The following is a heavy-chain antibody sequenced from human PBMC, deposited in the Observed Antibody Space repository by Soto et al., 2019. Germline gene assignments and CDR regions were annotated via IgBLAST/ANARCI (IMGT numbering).Heavy chain of an antibody. V-gene: IGHV1-2*02. J-gene: IGHJ5*02. D-gene: IGHD3-10*01. Sequence: GALVKVSCKASGYTFTGYYMHWVRQAPGQGLEWMGWINPNSGGTNYAQKFQGRVTMTRDTSISTAYMELSRLRSDDTAVYYCARDRYYYGSGSYPLTPPNWFDPWGQGTLVTVSS. CDR1: GYTFTGYY. CDR2: INPNSGGT. CDR3: ARDRYYYGSGSYPLTPPNWFDP.